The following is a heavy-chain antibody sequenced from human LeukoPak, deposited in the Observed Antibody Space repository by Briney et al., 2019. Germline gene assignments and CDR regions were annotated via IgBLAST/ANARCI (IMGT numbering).Heavy chain of an antibody. V-gene: IGHV4-39*07. Sequence: PSETLSLTCTVSGGSISSSSYYWGWIRQPPGKGLEWIGSIYYSGSTYYNPSLKSRVTISVDTSKNQFSLKLSSVTAADTAVYYCARDRWATVTTMGYYGMDVWGQGTTVTVSS. CDR1: GGSISSSSYY. CDR2: IYYSGST. D-gene: IGHD4-17*01. J-gene: IGHJ6*02. CDR3: ARDRWATVTTMGYYGMDV.